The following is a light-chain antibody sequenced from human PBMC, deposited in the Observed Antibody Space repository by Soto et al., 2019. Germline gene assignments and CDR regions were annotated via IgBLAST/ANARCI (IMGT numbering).Light chain of an antibody. Sequence: QSVLTQPRSVSGSPGQSVTISCTGTSSDVGGYNYVSWYQQYPGEAPKLMIYDVTKRPSGVPDRFSGSKSGNTASLTIIGLQAEDEADYYCCSYAGSYTWLFGGGTQLTVL. V-gene: IGLV2-11*01. CDR2: DVT. CDR1: SSDVGGYNY. J-gene: IGLJ3*02. CDR3: CSYAGSYTWL.